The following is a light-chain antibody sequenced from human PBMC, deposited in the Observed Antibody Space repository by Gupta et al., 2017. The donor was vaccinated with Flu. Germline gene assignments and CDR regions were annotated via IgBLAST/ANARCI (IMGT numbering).Light chain of an antibody. J-gene: IGLJ1*01. CDR3: ASRDTRGHYL. Sequence: GKTGRITCQGDSIRIYYASWYQQKPGHAPVLLVYGRNSRPAGVPDRVSGSSSGNTASMTITGAQEEDEAVYYCASRDTRGHYLFGTGTAVTVL. CDR2: GRN. V-gene: IGLV3-19*01. CDR1: SIRIYY.